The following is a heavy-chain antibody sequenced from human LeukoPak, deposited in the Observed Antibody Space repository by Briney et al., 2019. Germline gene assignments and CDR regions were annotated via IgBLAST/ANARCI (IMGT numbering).Heavy chain of an antibody. V-gene: IGHV3-48*02. Sequence: GGSLRLSCAASGVTFSTYSMSWVRQAPGKGLEWVSYISSSSSTIYYADSVKGRFTISRDNAKNTLYVQMNSLRDEDTAVYYCARAGLRLGESYDYWGQGTLVTVSS. J-gene: IGHJ4*02. D-gene: IGHD3-16*01. CDR1: GVTFSTYS. CDR3: ARAGLRLGESYDY. CDR2: ISSSSSTI.